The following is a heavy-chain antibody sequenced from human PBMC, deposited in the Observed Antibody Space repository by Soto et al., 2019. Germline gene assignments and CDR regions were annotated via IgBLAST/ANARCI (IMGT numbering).Heavy chain of an antibody. CDR1: GFTFTSSA. CDR2: IVVGSGNT. J-gene: IGHJ6*01. V-gene: IGHV1-58*01. D-gene: IGHD3-3*01. CDR3: AALGPYYDFWSGYCHLYYYYGMDV. Sequence: GASVKACCKASGFTFTSSAVQWVLQARGQRLEWIGWIVVGSGNTNYAQKFQERVTITRDMSTRTAYMELSSLRSEDTAVYYCAALGPYYDFWSGYCHLYYYYGMDVWGQGTTVTVSS.